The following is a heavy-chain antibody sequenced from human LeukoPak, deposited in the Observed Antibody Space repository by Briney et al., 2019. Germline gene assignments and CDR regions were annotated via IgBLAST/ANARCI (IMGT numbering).Heavy chain of an antibody. CDR2: IYYSGST. J-gene: IGHJ4*02. D-gene: IGHD3-10*01. CDR3: VRLPYYYGSGRAY. CDR1: GGSISSYY. V-gene: IGHV4-59*12. Sequence: SETLSLTCTVSGGSISSYYWSWIRQPPGKGLEWIGCIYYSGSTNYNPSFKSRVTISVDTSKNQFSPKLSSVTAADTAVYYCVRLPYYYGSGRAYWGQGTLVTVSS.